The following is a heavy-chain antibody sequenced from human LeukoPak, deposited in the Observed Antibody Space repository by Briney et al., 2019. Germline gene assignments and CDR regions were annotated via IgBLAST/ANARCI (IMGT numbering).Heavy chain of an antibody. CDR1: GFTFDDYA. J-gene: IGHJ4*02. D-gene: IGHD1-26*01. CDR2: ISWNSGSI. Sequence: GGPLRLSCAASGFTFDDYAMHWVRQAPGKGLEWVSGISWNSGSIGYADSVKGRFTISRDNAKNSLYLQMNSLRAEDTALYYCAKEAGASGDYWGQGTLVTVSS. V-gene: IGHV3-9*01. CDR3: AKEAGASGDY.